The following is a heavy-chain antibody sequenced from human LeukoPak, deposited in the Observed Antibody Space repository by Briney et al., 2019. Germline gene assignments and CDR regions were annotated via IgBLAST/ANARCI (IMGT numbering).Heavy chain of an antibody. CDR3: ARDPRYGDYDC. J-gene: IGHJ4*02. CDR1: GYTFTSYD. V-gene: IGHV1-2*02. Sequence: ASVKVSCKASGYTFTSYDINWVRQATGQGLEWMGWINPNSGGTNYAQKFQGRVTMTRDTSISTAYMELSRLRSDDTAVYYCARDPRYGDYDCWGQGTLVTVSS. D-gene: IGHD4-17*01. CDR2: INPNSGGT.